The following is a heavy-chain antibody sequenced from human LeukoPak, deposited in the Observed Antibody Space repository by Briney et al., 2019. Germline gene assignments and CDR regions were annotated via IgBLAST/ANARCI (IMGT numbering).Heavy chain of an antibody. J-gene: IGHJ4*02. CDR2: IYHSGST. Sequence: SETLSLTCTVSDYSITRGYYWGWIRQPPGKGLEWIGSIYHSGSTYYNPSLKSRVTISVDTSKNQFSLKLSSVTAADTAVYYCARGYSNFDYWGQGTLVTVSS. CDR1: DYSITRGYY. CDR3: ARGYSNFDY. V-gene: IGHV4-38-2*02. D-gene: IGHD6-13*01.